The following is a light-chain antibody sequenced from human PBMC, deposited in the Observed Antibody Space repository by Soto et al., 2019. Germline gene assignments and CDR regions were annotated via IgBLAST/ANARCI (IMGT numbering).Light chain of an antibody. CDR2: GGY. CDR1: QSVGNN. V-gene: IGKV3D-15*01. CDR3: QQRSNWQVT. Sequence: EIVMTQSPATLSVSPVEITTLSCMASQSVGNNLAWYQQKPGQAPRLLIYGGYTRATGIPARFSGSGSGTDFTLTISSLEAEDFAVYYCQQRSNWQVTFGQGTRLEIK. J-gene: IGKJ5*01.